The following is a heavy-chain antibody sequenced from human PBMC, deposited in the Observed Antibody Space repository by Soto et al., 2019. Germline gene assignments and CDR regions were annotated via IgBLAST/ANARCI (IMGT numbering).Heavy chain of an antibody. Sequence: QVQLEQSGAEVKKPGASVKVSCNASGYTFTSYGISWVRQAPGQGLEWMGWISAYNGNTNYAQKLQGRVTMTTDTSTSTAYMELRSLRSDDTAVYYCARDILEYCSGGSCYSSGSWGQGYLVTVSS. D-gene: IGHD2-15*01. CDR1: GYTFTSYG. CDR2: ISAYNGNT. V-gene: IGHV1-18*01. J-gene: IGHJ5*02. CDR3: ARDILEYCSGGSCYSSGS.